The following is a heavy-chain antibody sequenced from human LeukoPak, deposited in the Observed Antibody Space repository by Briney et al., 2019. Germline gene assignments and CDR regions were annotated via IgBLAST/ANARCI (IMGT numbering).Heavy chain of an antibody. CDR1: GFSLSTNGVG. V-gene: IGHV2-5*02. J-gene: IGHJ4*02. CDR3: AHGGVTGTKY. Sequence: SGPTLVKPTQTLTLTCTFSGFSLSTNGVGVGWIHQPPGKALEWLALIYWDDDKRYSPSLKTRLSITKDTSKNQVVLTMTNMGPVDTATYYCAHGGVTGTKYWGQGTLVTVSS. D-gene: IGHD1-20*01. CDR2: IYWDDDK.